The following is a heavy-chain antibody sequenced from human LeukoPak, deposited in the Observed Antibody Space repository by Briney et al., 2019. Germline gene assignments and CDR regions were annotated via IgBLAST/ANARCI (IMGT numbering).Heavy chain of an antibody. CDR2: ISYDGSNK. CDR1: GFTFSSYG. Sequence: GRSLRLSCAASGFTFSSYGMHWVRQAPGKGLEWVAVISYDGSNKYYADSVKGRFTISRDNSKNTLYLQMNSLRAEDTAVYYCARSWAAVDRFGDVPLDYWGQGTLVSVSS. CDR3: ARSWAAVDRFGDVPLDY. J-gene: IGHJ4*02. D-gene: IGHD4-17*01. V-gene: IGHV3-30*03.